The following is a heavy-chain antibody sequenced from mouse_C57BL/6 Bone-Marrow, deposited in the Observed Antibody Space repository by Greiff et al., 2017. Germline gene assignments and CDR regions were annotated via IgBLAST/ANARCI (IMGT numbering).Heavy chain of an antibody. CDR3: ARYYDYSYWDVDV. Sequence: QVQLQQSGAELMQPGASVKLSCKATGYTFTGYWIEWVKQRPVHVLAWIGELLPGSGSTHYNEQFKGKATFTADTSSNTAYKQLSSLTNEDSAISYCARYYDYSYWDVDVWGTGTTVTVSS. D-gene: IGHD2-4*01. V-gene: IGHV1-9*01. CDR2: LLPGSGST. CDR1: GYTFTGYW. J-gene: IGHJ1*03.